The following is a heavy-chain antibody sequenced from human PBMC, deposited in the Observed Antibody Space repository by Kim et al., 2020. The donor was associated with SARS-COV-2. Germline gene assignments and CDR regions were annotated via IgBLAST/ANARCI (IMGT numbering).Heavy chain of an antibody. CDR2: IGTAGDT. CDR3: ARGDYGSGSYYADYYFDY. CDR1: GFTFSSYD. V-gene: IGHV3-13*01. J-gene: IGHJ4*02. D-gene: IGHD3-10*01. Sequence: GGSLRLSCAASGFTFSSYDMHWVRQATGKGLEWVSAIGTAGDTYYPGSVKGRFTISRENAKNSLYLQMNSLRAGDTAVYYCARGDYGSGSYYADYYFDYWGQGTLVTVSS.